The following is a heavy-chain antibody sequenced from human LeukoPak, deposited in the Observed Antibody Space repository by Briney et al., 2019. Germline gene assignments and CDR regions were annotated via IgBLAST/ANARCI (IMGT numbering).Heavy chain of an antibody. Sequence: RASVKVSCKASGYTFTGYYMHWVRQAPGQGLEWMGWINPNSGGTNYAQKFQGRVTMTRDTSTSTVYMELSSLRSEDTAVYYCARRGITVAGMSSYYYYYMDVWGKGTTVTVSS. D-gene: IGHD6-19*01. CDR3: ARRGITVAGMSSYYYYYMDV. J-gene: IGHJ6*03. V-gene: IGHV1-2*02. CDR1: GYTFTGYY. CDR2: INPNSGGT.